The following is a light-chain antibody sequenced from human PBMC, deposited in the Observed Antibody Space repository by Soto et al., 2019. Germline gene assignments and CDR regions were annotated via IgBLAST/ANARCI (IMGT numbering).Light chain of an antibody. CDR3: SSYTSSSTRL. V-gene: IGLV2-14*01. J-gene: IGLJ3*02. CDR2: DVS. Sequence: QSALTQPASVYGSPGQSITISCTGTSSDVGGYNYVSWYQQYPGKAPKVMIFDVSNRPSGVSDRFSGSKSGNTAFLTISGLQAEDEADYYCSSYTSSSTRLFGGGTKLTV. CDR1: SSDVGGYNY.